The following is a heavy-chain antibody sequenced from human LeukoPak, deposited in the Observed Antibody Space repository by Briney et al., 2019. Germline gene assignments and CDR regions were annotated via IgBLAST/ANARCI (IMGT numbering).Heavy chain of an antibody. CDR1: GGSFSGYY. V-gene: IGHV4-34*01. Sequence: SETLSLTCAVYGGSFSGYYWSWIRQPPGKGLEWIGEINHSGSTNYNPSLKSRVTISVDTSKNQLSLKLSSVTAADTAVYYCAASFYDILTGYLHDYWGQGTLVTVSS. J-gene: IGHJ4*02. CDR3: AASFYDILTGYLHDY. CDR2: INHSGST. D-gene: IGHD3-9*01.